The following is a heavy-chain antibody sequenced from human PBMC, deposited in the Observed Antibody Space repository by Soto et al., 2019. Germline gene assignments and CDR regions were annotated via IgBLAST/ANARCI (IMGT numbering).Heavy chain of an antibody. CDR3: ARYYRGSGRYFFDY. D-gene: IGHD6-19*01. J-gene: IGHJ4*02. CDR2: INGGGDSA. V-gene: IGHV3-23*01. Sequence: EVQLLESGEALAQPGGSLRLSCAASGFTFSSYAMTWVRQAPGKGLEWVALINGGGDSAYYADSVKGRFTISRDNFKNTLFLQMNSLRGEDTAIYYCARYYRGSGRYFFDYWGQGTLVTVSS. CDR1: GFTFSSYA.